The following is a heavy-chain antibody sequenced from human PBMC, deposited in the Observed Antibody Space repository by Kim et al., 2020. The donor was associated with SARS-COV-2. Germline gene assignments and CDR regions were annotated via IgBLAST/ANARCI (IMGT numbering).Heavy chain of an antibody. J-gene: IGHJ4*02. V-gene: IGHV4-30-2*01. CDR1: GGSISSGGYS. CDR2: IYHSGST. CDR3: ASTIHDYSNYLPEFDY. D-gene: IGHD4-4*01. Sequence: SETLSLTCAVSGGSISSGGYSWSWIRQPPGKGLEWIGYIYHSGSTYYNPSLKSRVTISVDRSKNQFSLKLSSVTAADTAVYYCASTIHDYSNYLPEFDYWGQGTLVTVSS.